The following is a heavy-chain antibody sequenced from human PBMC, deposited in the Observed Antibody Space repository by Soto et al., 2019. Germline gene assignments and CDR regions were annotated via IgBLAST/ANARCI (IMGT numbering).Heavy chain of an antibody. CDR2: IYYSGST. CDR1: GGSISSGDYY. D-gene: IGHD3-10*01. CDR3: ARDYGSGSYYRP. V-gene: IGHV4-30-4*01. J-gene: IGHJ5*02. Sequence: SETLSLTCSVSGGSISSGDYYWSWIRQPPGKGLEWIGYIYYSGSTYYNPSLKSRVTISVDTSKNQFSLKLSSVTAADTAVYYCARDYGSGSYYRPWGQGTLVTVSS.